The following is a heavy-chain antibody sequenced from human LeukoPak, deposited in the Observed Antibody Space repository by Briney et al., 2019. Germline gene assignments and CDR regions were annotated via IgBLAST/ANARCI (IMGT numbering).Heavy chain of an antibody. CDR3: ARHAAVAGTRGFDP. V-gene: IGHV4-39*01. CDR2: IYYSGST. CDR1: GGSISSSSYY. J-gene: IGHJ5*02. Sequence: SETLSLTCTVSGGSISSSSYYWGWIRQPPGKGLEWIGSIYYSGSTYYNPSLKSRVTISVDTSKNQFSLKLSSVTAADTAVYYCARHAAVAGTRGFDPWGRGTLVTVSS. D-gene: IGHD6-19*01.